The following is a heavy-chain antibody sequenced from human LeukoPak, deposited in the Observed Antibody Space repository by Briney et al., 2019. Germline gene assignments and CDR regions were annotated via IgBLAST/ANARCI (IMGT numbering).Heavy chain of an antibody. CDR3: ARYSNYGDYYYYYMDV. D-gene: IGHD4-11*01. CDR2: IYHSGST. J-gene: IGHJ6*03. Sequence: SETLSLTCTVSDYSISSSYYWGWIRQPPGKGLEWFGIIYHSGSTYYNPSLKSRVTISVDTSKNQFSLKLSSVTAADTAVYYCARYSNYGDYYYYYMDVWGKGTTVTVSS. V-gene: IGHV4-38-2*02. CDR1: DYSISSSYY.